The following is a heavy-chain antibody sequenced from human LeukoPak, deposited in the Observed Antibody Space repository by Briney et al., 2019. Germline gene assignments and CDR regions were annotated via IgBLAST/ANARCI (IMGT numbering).Heavy chain of an antibody. CDR3: ARDASSIVGATTFDY. Sequence: ASVTVSCTASGYTFTSYAMHWVRQAPGQRLEWMGWINAGNGNTKYSQKFQGRVTITRDTSASTAYMELSSLRSEDTAVYYCARDASSIVGATTFDYWGQGTLVTVSS. D-gene: IGHD1-26*01. V-gene: IGHV1-3*01. CDR1: GYTFTSYA. J-gene: IGHJ4*02. CDR2: INAGNGNT.